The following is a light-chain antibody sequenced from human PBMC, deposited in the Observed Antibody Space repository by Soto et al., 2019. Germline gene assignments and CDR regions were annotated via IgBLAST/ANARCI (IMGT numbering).Light chain of an antibody. Sequence: EIVITHSPATLSVSPGERATLSCRASQRVSTNLAWYQQKPGQAPRLLIYGASTRATGIPGRFSGSGAETEFTLTISNLQSEDFAVYYCQQYSDWPPTYTFGQGTKLEIK. V-gene: IGKV3-15*01. CDR1: QRVSTN. CDR3: QQYSDWPPTYT. CDR2: GAS. J-gene: IGKJ2*01.